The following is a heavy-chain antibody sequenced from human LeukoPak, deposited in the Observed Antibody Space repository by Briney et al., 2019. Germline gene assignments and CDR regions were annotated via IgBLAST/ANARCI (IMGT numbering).Heavy chain of an antibody. CDR3: ARKTDHRAGGDY. J-gene: IGHJ4*02. Sequence: GGSLRLSCAASGFTFTSYAMNWVRQAPGKGLEWVSVISGSGGRTYYADSVKGRFTISRDNSKNTLYLQMNSLRAEDTAIYYCARKTDHRAGGDYWGQGTLVTVSS. V-gene: IGHV3-23*01. D-gene: IGHD3-16*01. CDR2: ISGSGGRT. CDR1: GFTFTSYA.